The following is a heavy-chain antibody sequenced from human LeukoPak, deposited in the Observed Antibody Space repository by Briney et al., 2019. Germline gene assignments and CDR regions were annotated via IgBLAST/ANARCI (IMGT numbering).Heavy chain of an antibody. Sequence: PGGSLRLSCAASGFTVSSNYMSWVRQAPGKGLEWVSVIYSGGTTYYADSVKGRFTISRDNSKNTLYLQMNSLRAEDTAVYYCARVEQQLPRVDYWGQGTLVTVSS. CDR2: IYSGGTT. J-gene: IGHJ4*02. CDR1: GFTVSSNY. D-gene: IGHD6-13*01. CDR3: ARVEQQLPRVDY. V-gene: IGHV3-53*01.